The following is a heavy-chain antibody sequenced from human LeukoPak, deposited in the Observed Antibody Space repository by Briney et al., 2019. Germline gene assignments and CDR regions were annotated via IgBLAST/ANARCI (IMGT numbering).Heavy chain of an antibody. J-gene: IGHJ4*02. V-gene: IGHV3-23*01. D-gene: IGHD6-13*01. CDR1: GFTFSNHW. CDR2: ISGSGGST. CDR3: AKGVSAAAGTSAFN. Sequence: GGSLRLSCAASGFTFSNHWMSWVRQAPGKGLEWVSAISGSGGSTYYADSVKGRFTISRDNSKNTLYLQMNSLRAEDTAVYYCAKGVSAAAGTSAFNWGQGTLVTVSS.